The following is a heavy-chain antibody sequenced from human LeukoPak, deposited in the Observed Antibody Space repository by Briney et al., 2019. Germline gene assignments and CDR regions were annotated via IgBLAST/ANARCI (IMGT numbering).Heavy chain of an antibody. Sequence: GGSLRLSCAASGFAFSSYAMSWVRQAPGKGLEWVSAISGSGGSTYYADSVKGRFTISRDNSKNTLYLQMNSLRAEDTAVYYCAKTGSSSWYGRWALGSYFDYWGQGTLVTVSS. CDR2: ISGSGGST. J-gene: IGHJ4*02. CDR1: GFAFSSYA. D-gene: IGHD6-13*01. CDR3: AKTGSSSWYGRWALGSYFDY. V-gene: IGHV3-23*01.